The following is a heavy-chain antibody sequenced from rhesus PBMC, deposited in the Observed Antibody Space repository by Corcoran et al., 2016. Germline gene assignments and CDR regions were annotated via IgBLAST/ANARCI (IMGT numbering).Heavy chain of an antibody. CDR2: FDGYSPNS. D-gene: IGHD1-1*01. Sequence: QVKLQQWGEGLVKPSETLSLTCAVYGASMSGYYYWTWIRQAPGKGLEWIGNFDGYSPNSQYTPSLKNRVTISGDPSKKQFSLRLNSVTAADTAVYYCARGGQPHDAFDFWGQGLRVTVSS. CDR1: GASMSGYYY. J-gene: IGHJ3*01. CDR3: ARGGQPHDAFDF. V-gene: IGHV4-73*01.